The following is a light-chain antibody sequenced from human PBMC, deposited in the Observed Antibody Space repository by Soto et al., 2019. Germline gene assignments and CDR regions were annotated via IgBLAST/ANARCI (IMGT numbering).Light chain of an antibody. CDR3: HHVIGSPCA. Sequence: EIELTQSPGTLSLSPGERATLSCRARQNVNIFLAWFQQKPGQAPRLLIFHASNSATGVPDRFSGSGSGTNFPFTFPGLEPEVSALSYGHHVIGSPCAFAQGTRVEIK. CDR2: HAS. V-gene: IGKV3-20*01. J-gene: IGKJ1*01. CDR1: QNVNIF.